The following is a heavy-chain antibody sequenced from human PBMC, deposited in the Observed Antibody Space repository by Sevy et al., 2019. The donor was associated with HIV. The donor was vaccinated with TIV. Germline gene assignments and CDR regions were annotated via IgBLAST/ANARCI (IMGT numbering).Heavy chain of an antibody. D-gene: IGHD6-19*01. V-gene: IGHV3-48*03. CDR2: ITLSGSSM. CDR1: GFTFSSYE. Sequence: GGSLRLSCAASGFTFSSYEMNWVRQAPGKGLEWISYITLSGSSMHYAYSVKGRFTISRDNAKNSLYLQMNSLRAEDTAVYYCARDRQGITVAGTAIDYWGQGTLVTVSS. J-gene: IGHJ4*02. CDR3: ARDRQGITVAGTAIDY.